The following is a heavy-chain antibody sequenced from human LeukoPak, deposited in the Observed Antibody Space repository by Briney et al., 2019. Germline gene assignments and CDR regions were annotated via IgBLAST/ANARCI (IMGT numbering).Heavy chain of an antibody. V-gene: IGHV1-3*02. J-gene: IGHJ4*02. CDR1: GYTFTAYA. CDR2: SNAGNGNT. Sequence: ASVKVSCKASGYTFTAYAMHWVRQAPGQRLEWMGWSNAGNGNTKYSQEFQGRVTITRDTSASTAYMELSSLRSEDMAVYYCAKLPDLPIIAAAGKDYWGQGTLVTVSS. CDR3: AKLPDLPIIAAAGKDY. D-gene: IGHD6-13*01.